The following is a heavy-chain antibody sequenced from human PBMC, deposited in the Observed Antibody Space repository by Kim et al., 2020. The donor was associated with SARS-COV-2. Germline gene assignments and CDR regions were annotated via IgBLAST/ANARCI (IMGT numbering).Heavy chain of an antibody. Sequence: SETLFLTCTVSGGSISSSSYYWGWIRQPPGKGLEWIGSIYYSGSTYYNPSLKSRVTISVDTSKNQFSLKLSSVTAADTAVYYCAREGLGSSQQGQIDYWGQGTLVTVSS. D-gene: IGHD6-13*01. CDR1: GGSISSSSYY. CDR2: IYYSGST. V-gene: IGHV4-39*07. J-gene: IGHJ4*02. CDR3: AREGLGSSQQGQIDY.